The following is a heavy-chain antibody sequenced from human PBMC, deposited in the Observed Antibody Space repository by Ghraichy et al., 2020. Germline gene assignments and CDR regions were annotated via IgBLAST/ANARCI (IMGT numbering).Heavy chain of an antibody. CDR3: ARDGHNYAEGAY. Sequence: GESLNISCATSGFNFKNYWMTWVRQAPGKGLEWVANINGDGKELNYLDSLKGRITISRDNPQNSLHLQLSSLTVEDTAVCYCARDGHNYAEGAYWGQGTLATVSS. CDR2: INGDGKEL. J-gene: IGHJ4*02. D-gene: IGHD2-2*01. CDR1: GFNFKNYW. V-gene: IGHV3-7*03.